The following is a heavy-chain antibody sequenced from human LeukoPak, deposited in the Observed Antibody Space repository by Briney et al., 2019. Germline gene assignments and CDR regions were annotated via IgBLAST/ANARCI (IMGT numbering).Heavy chain of an antibody. J-gene: IGHJ4*02. D-gene: IGHD6-19*01. CDR2: IHYSGST. CDR1: GGSISNYY. V-gene: IGHV4-59*01. Sequence: SETLSLSCTVSGGSISNYYWSWIRQPPGKGLEWIGYIHYSGSTNYNPSLKSRVTISVDLSKNQFSLKMSSVTTADTAMYYCARVVTRGWSDCWGQGTLVTVSS. CDR3: ARVVTRGWSDC.